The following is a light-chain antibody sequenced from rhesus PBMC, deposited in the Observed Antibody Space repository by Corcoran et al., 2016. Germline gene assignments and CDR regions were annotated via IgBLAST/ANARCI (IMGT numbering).Light chain of an antibody. Sequence: DIQMTQSPSSLSASVGDRVTITCRASENVNHYLTWYQQKSGKAPKLLIYKASTLQSGVPSRFSGSGSWTDYTFTISSLQPEDVATYYCQHGYGTPLTFGGGTKVELK. J-gene: IGKJ4*01. CDR2: KAS. CDR1: ENVNHY. V-gene: IGKV1-74*01. CDR3: QHGYGTPLT.